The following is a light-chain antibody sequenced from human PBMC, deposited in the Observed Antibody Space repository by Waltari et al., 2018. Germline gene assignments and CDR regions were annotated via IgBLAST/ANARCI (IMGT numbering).Light chain of an antibody. V-gene: IGKV1-5*03. CDR2: KAS. CDR1: QSISSW. J-gene: IGKJ1*01. CDR3: QQYXSYPWT. Sequence: DIQMTQSPXTLSASXGDRVTITCRASQSISSWLAWYQQKPGKAPKLLIYKASSLESGVPXXXSGSGSXTEFTLTXXSLQPDDXATYXCQQYXSYPWTXGXGTKVEXX.